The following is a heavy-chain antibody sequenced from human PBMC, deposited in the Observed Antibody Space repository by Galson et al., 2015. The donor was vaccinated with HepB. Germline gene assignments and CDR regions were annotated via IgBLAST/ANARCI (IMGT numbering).Heavy chain of an antibody. D-gene: IGHD3/OR15-3a*01. V-gene: IGHV1-3*01. CDR3: AGGGLVSSGSAFDI. CDR1: GYTFTDYI. J-gene: IGHJ3*02. Sequence: SVKVSCKASGYTFTDYIIHWVRQAPGQRLEWMGWINAGNGHTKYSQNFQGRVTITTDTSASTVYMDLSSLRSEDTSLYYCAGGGLVSSGSAFDIWGQGTLVTVSS. CDR2: INAGNGHT.